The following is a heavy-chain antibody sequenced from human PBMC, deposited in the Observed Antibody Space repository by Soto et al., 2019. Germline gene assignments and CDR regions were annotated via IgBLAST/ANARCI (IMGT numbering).Heavy chain of an antibody. J-gene: IGHJ4*01. CDR1: WYRFDGYW. CDR2: FDSCDSQT. Sequence: GGALKTSLKRLWYRFDGYWLNWVPQKPGKGAEWMGRFDSCDSQTYYSPPFRGHVTISAPNHNPTVFLQWRSQRASDTAMYFCSRQICDSATCPIFQYYFDSWGQGTPVTVSS. V-gene: IGHV5-10-1*01. D-gene: IGHD1-26*01. CDR3: SRQICDSATCPIFQYYFDS.